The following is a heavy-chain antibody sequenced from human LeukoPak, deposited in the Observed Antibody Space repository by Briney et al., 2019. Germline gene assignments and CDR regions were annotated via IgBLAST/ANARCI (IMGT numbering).Heavy chain of an antibody. V-gene: IGHV4-4*07. J-gene: IGHJ3*02. D-gene: IGHD3-3*01. CDR2: IYTSGST. CDR1: GGSISSYY. Sequence: SETLSLTCTVSGGSISSYYWSWIRQPAGKGLEWIGRIYTSGSTNYNPSLKSRVTMSVDTSKNQFSLKLSSVTAADTAAYYCARDHPPYYDFWSGWGPRYDAFDIWGQGTMVTVSS. CDR3: ARDHPPYYDFWSGWGPRYDAFDI.